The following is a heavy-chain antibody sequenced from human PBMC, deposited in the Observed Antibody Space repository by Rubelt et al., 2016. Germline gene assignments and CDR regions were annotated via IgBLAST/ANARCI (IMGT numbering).Heavy chain of an antibody. D-gene: IGHD5-12*01. V-gene: IGHV1-18*01. CDR3: ARVSGYDPFYYYGMDV. CDR2: NSAYNGNT. J-gene: IGHJ6*02. Sequence: WVRQAPGQGLEWMGWNSAYNGNTNYAQKLQGRVTMTTDTSTSTVYMELRSLRSDDTAVYYCARVSGYDPFYYYGMDVWGQGTTVTVSS.